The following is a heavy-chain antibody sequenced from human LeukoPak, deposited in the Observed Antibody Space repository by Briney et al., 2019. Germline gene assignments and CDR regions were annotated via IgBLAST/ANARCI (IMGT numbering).Heavy chain of an antibody. CDR3: ARAAYSNYLDYYYYMDV. J-gene: IGHJ6*03. Sequence: PGGSLRLSCAASGFTFSSYAMHWVRQAPGKGLEWVAVISYDGSNKYYADSVKGRFTISRDNSKNTLYLQMNSLRAEDTAVYYCARAAYSNYLDYYYYMDVWGKGTTATVSS. CDR1: GFTFSSYA. V-gene: IGHV3-30*01. CDR2: ISYDGSNK. D-gene: IGHD4-11*01.